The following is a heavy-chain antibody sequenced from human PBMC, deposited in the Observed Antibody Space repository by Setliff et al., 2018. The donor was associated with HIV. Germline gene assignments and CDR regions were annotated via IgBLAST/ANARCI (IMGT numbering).Heavy chain of an antibody. CDR1: GGSISSANYY. CDR2: IYYSGST. Sequence: LTCSVSGGSISSANYYWSWIRQHPGRGLEWIGYIYYSGSTYYNPSLKSRVTMSLDTSNNQFSLKLSSVTAADTAVYYCARGFEAADAFHIWGQGTMVTVSS. D-gene: IGHD6-25*01. V-gene: IGHV4-31*03. J-gene: IGHJ3*02. CDR3: ARGFEAADAFHI.